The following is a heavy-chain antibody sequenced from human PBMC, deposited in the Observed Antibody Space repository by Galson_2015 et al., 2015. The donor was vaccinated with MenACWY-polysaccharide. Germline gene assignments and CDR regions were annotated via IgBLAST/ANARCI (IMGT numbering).Heavy chain of an antibody. J-gene: IGHJ5*02. CDR2: INANGSAT. CDR1: GFTFSENW. CDR3: TKAVTKCCRGSSGYYNWFDP. V-gene: IGHV3-74*01. D-gene: IGHD6-25*01. Sequence: SLRLSCAASGFTFSENWMHWVRQAPGKGLVWVSRINANGSATDYADSVRGRFTISRDNAKNTLYLEMNSLRAEDTAVYYCTKAVTKCCRGSSGYYNWFDPRRQGTLVTVSS.